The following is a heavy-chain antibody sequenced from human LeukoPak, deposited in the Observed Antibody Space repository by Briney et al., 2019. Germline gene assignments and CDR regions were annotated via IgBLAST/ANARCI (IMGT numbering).Heavy chain of an antibody. D-gene: IGHD7-27*01. CDR3: AREAGTGERWYFDL. CDR1: GFTFSSYS. J-gene: IGHJ2*01. Sequence: GGSLRLTCAASGFTFSSYSMNWVRQAPGKGLEWVSSIDTSTTYMTYADSVKGRFTISRDNARNSLYLQMNSLRAEDTAVYYCAREAGTGERWYFDLWGRGTLVTVSS. CDR2: IDTSTTYM. V-gene: IGHV3-21*01.